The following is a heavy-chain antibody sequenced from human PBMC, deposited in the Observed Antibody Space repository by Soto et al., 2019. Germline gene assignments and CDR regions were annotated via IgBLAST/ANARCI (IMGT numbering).Heavy chain of an antibody. CDR1: GGSISSSSYY. CDR3: ARLRVVSDGNYYYGMDV. J-gene: IGHJ6*02. V-gene: IGHV4-39*01. D-gene: IGHD3-10*01. Sequence: SETLSLTCTVSGGSISSSSYYWGWIRQPPGKGLEWIGSIYYSGSTYYNPSLKSRVTISVDTSKNQFSLKLSSVTAADTAVYYCARLRVVSDGNYYYGMDVWGQGTTVTVSS. CDR2: IYYSGST.